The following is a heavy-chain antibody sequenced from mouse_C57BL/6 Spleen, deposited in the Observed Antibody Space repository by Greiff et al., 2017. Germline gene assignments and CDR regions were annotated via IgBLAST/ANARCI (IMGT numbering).Heavy chain of an antibody. Sequence: QVQLQQSGAELVKPGASVKISCKASGYAFSSYWMNWVKQRPGKGLEWIGQIYPGDGDTKYNGKFKGKGTLTADKSSSTAYMQLRSLTSEDSAVYFCASPAYYSNYGYFDVWGTGTTVTVSS. CDR2: IYPGDGDT. J-gene: IGHJ1*03. CDR3: ASPAYYSNYGYFDV. CDR1: GYAFSSYW. V-gene: IGHV1-80*01. D-gene: IGHD2-5*01.